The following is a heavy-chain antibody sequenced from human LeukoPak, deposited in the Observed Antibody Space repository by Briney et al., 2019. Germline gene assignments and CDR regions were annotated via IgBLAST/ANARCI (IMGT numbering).Heavy chain of an antibody. CDR1: GYTFTSYY. CDR3: ARVPIPPYSSSWYQPFDY. Sequence: ASVTVSCKASGYTFTSYYMHWVRQAPGQGLEWIGLINPSGGSTTYAQTFQGRVTMTTDTSTSTAYMELRSLRSDDSAVYFCARVPIPPYSSSWYQPFDYWGQGTLVTVSS. CDR2: INPSGGST. V-gene: IGHV1-46*01. J-gene: IGHJ4*02. D-gene: IGHD6-13*01.